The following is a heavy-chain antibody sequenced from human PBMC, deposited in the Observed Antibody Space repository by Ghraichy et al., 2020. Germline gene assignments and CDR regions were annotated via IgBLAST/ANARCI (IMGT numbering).Heavy chain of an antibody. CDR3: ASGLSDPSGSQDY. CDR2: IYHSGST. D-gene: IGHD3-10*01. CDR1: GGSISSSNW. V-gene: IGHV4-4*02. J-gene: IGHJ4*02. Sequence: SETLSLTCAVSGGSISSSNWWSWVRQPPGKGLEWIGEIYHSGSTNYNPSLKSRVTISVDKSKNQFSLKLSSVTAADTAGYYCASGLSDPSGSQDYWGQGTLVTVSS.